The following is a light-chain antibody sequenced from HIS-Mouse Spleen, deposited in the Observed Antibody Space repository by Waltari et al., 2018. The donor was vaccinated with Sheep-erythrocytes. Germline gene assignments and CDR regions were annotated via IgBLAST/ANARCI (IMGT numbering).Light chain of an antibody. Sequence: QSALTQPASVSGSPGQSITISCTGTSSDVGGYNYVSWYQQHPGKAPKLIIYDVSNRPSGVANRFSGSKSGNTASLTISGLQAEYEADYYCSSYTSSSSYVFGTWTKVTVL. V-gene: IGLV2-14*03. CDR2: DVS. J-gene: IGLJ1*01. CDR3: SSYTSSSSYV. CDR1: SSDVGGYNY.